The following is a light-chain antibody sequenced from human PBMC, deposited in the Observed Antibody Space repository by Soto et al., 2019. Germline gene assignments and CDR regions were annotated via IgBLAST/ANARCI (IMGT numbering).Light chain of an antibody. J-gene: IGKJ2*01. CDR1: QSVSSY. Sequence: EIVMTQSPATLSVSPGERATLSCRASQSVSSYLAWYQQKPGQAPRLLIYGASTRATGIPARFSGSGSGTEFTLTISILQSEDFAVYYCQQYGRTPFTFGQGTKLEIK. CDR2: GAS. CDR3: QQYGRTPFT. V-gene: IGKV3-15*01.